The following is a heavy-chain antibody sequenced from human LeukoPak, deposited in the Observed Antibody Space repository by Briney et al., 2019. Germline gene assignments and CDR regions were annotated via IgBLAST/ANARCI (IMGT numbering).Heavy chain of an antibody. Sequence: SETLSLTCTVSGGSISSGGYYWSWIRQPPGKGLEWIGYIYHSGSTYYNPSLKSRVTISVDRSKNQFSLKLSSVTAADTAVYYCARIETVAAAFDYWGQGTLVTVSS. CDR1: GGSISSGGYY. D-gene: IGHD6-13*01. CDR3: ARIETVAAAFDY. J-gene: IGHJ4*02. V-gene: IGHV4-30-2*01. CDR2: IYHSGST.